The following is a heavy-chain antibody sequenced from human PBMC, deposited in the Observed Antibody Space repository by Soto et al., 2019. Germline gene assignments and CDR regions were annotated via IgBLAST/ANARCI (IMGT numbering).Heavy chain of an antibody. D-gene: IGHD2-2*01. J-gene: IGHJ6*02. CDR1: GYSFTGYW. CDR2: IDPSDSYT. V-gene: IGHV5-10-1*01. CDR3: ARQDYSNYRGGMDV. Sequence: PGESLKISCKGSGYSFTGYWISWVRQMPGKGLEWMGRIDPSDSYTNYSPSFQGHVTISADKSISTAYLQWSSLKASDTATYYCARQDYSNYRGGMDVWGQGTTVTVSS.